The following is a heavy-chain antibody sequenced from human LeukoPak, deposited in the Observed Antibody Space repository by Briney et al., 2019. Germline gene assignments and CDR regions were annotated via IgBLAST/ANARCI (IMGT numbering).Heavy chain of an antibody. CDR1: GGSLSGYY. CDR3: ARCRYSYGYRRWFDP. Sequence: SETLSLTCAVYGGSLSGYYWSWIRQPPGKGLEWIGEINHSGSTNYNPSLKSRVTISVDTSKNQFSLKLSSVTAADTAVYYCARCRYSYGYRRWFDPWGQGTLVTVSS. CDR2: INHSGST. D-gene: IGHD5-18*01. J-gene: IGHJ5*02. V-gene: IGHV4-34*01.